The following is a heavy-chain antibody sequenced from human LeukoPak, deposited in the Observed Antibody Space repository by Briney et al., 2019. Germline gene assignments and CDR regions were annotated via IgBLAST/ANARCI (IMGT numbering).Heavy chain of an antibody. J-gene: IGHJ6*03. Sequence: PGGSLRLSCAASEFSVGSNYMTWVRQAPGKGLEWVSLIYSGGSTYYADSVKGRFTISRDNSKNTLYLQMNSLRAEDTAVYYCAKQGRDWLRDYYYYMDVWGKGTTVTISS. CDR3: AKQGRDWLRDYYYYMDV. CDR2: IYSGGST. CDR1: EFSVGSNY. V-gene: IGHV3-66*04. D-gene: IGHD3-9*01.